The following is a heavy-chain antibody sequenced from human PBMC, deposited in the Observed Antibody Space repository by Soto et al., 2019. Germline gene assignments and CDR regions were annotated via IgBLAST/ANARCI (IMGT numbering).Heavy chain of an antibody. D-gene: IGHD6-13*01. Sequence: QVQLVESGGGVVQPGRSLRLSCAASGFTFSSYGMHWVRQAPGKGLEWVAVISYDGSNKYYADSVQGRFTISRDNSKNTLYLQMNSLRAEDTAVYYCAKGAEQLSIWGQGTMVTVSS. CDR1: GFTFSSYG. CDR2: ISYDGSNK. J-gene: IGHJ3*02. CDR3: AKGAEQLSI. V-gene: IGHV3-30*18.